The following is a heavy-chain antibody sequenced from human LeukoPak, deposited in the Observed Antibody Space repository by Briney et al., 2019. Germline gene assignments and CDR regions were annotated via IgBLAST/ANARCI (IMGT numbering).Heavy chain of an antibody. Sequence: GGSLRLSCAASGFTFSNHHIDWVRQAPGKGLQWVGRSRSRSKPNSCTTEFAASFEGRFILSRDEPKNTLYLQMNSLNTEDTAVYYCVRVITSVGGLYHFDYWGQGTLVTVSS. CDR3: VRVITSVGGLYHFDY. CDR1: GFTFSNHH. V-gene: IGHV3-72*01. CDR2: SRSRSKPNSCTT. J-gene: IGHJ4*02. D-gene: IGHD6-25*01.